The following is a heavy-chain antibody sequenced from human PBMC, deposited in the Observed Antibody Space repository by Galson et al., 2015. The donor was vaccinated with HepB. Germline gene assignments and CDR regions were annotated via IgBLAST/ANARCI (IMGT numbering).Heavy chain of an antibody. Sequence: SLRLSCAASGFTFSSYAMSWVRQAPGKGLEWVSAISGSGGSTYYADSVKGRFTISRDNSKNTLYLQMNSLKAEDTAVYYCARDDPSSSWSPEWPYYFDYWGQGTLVTVSS. CDR1: GFTFSSYA. V-gene: IGHV3-23*01. D-gene: IGHD6-13*01. CDR2: ISGSGGST. J-gene: IGHJ4*02. CDR3: ARDDPSSSWSPEWPYYFDY.